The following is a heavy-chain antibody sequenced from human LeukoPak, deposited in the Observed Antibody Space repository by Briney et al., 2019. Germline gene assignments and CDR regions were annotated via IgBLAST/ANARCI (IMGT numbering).Heavy chain of an antibody. Sequence: PSETLSLTCTVSGGSISTYYWNWIRQPPGKGLEWIGEIYHSGSTNYNPSLKSRVTISVDKSKNQFSLKLSSVTAADTAVYYCARGTVAGDFDYWGQGTLVTVSS. J-gene: IGHJ4*02. V-gene: IGHV4-59*12. CDR1: GGSISTYY. CDR2: IYHSGST. D-gene: IGHD6-19*01. CDR3: ARGTVAGDFDY.